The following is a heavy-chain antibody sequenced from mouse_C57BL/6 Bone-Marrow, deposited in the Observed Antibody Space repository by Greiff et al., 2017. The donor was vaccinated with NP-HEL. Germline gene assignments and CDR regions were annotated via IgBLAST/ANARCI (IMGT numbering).Heavy chain of an antibody. Sequence: VQLQQSGPVLVKPGASVKMSCKASGYTFTDYYMNWVKQSHGKSLEWIGVINPYNGGTSYNQKFKGKATLTVDKSSNTAYMELNSLTSEDSAVYYCAKGTTVRYWGQGTTLTVSS. J-gene: IGHJ2*01. D-gene: IGHD1-1*01. CDR1: GYTFTDYY. CDR3: AKGTTVRY. CDR2: INPYNGGT. V-gene: IGHV1-19*01.